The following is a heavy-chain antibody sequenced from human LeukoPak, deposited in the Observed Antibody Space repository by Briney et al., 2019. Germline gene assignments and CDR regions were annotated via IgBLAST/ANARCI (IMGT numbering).Heavy chain of an antibody. CDR1: GYTFTGYY. V-gene: IGHV1-69*05. D-gene: IGHD5-12*01. CDR2: IIPIFGTA. CDR3: ASAWLPNPTDWYFDL. J-gene: IGHJ2*01. Sequence: SVKVSCKASGYTFTGYYMHWVRQAPGQGLEWMGGIIPIFGTANYAQKFQGRVTITTDESTSTAYMELSSLISEDTAVYYCASAWLPNPTDWYFDLWGRGTLVTVSS.